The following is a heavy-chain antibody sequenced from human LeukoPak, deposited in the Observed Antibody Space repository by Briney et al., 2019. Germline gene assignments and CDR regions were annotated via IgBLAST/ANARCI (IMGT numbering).Heavy chain of an antibody. V-gene: IGHV4-59*01. Sequence: PSETLSLTCTASGGSISSYYWSWIRQPPGKGLEWIGYIYYSGSTNYNPSLKSRVTISVDTSKNQFSLKLSSVTAADTAVYYCARARAGVYWYFDLWGRGTLVTVSS. CDR2: IYYSGST. D-gene: IGHD3-10*01. J-gene: IGHJ2*01. CDR1: GGSISSYY. CDR3: ARARAGVYWYFDL.